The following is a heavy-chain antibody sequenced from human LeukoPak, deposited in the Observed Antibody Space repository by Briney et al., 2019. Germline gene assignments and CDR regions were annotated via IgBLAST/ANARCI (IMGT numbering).Heavy chain of an antibody. CDR1: GGSISSYY. Sequence: PSETLSLTCTVSGGSISSYYWSWIRQPPGKGLEWIGYIYYSGSTNYNPSLKSRVTISVDTSKNQFSLKLSSVTAADTAVYYCARHLISYDSTEDYYYSMDVWGQGTTVTVSS. CDR2: IYYSGST. V-gene: IGHV4-59*08. CDR3: ARHLISYDSTEDYYYSMDV. J-gene: IGHJ6*02. D-gene: IGHD3-22*01.